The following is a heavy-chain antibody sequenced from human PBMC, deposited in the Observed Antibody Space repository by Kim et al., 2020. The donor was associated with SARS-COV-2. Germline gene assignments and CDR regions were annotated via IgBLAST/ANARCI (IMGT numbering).Heavy chain of an antibody. Sequence: SETLSLTCTVSGGSISSSSYYWGWIRQPPGKGLEWIGSIYYSGSTYYNPSLKSRVTISVDTSKNQFSLKLSSVTAADTAVYYCARPPEAAAAHLTDWYFDLWGRGTLVTVSS. V-gene: IGHV4-39*01. CDR3: ARPPEAAAAHLTDWYFDL. CDR1: GGSISSSSYY. J-gene: IGHJ2*01. CDR2: IYYSGST. D-gene: IGHD6-13*01.